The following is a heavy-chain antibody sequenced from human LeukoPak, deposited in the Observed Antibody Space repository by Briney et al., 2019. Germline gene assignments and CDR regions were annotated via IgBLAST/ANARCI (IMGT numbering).Heavy chain of an antibody. CDR3: ASLGIGGY. J-gene: IGHJ4*02. D-gene: IGHD7-27*01. Sequence: PGGSLRLSRAASGFTFSSYGMHWVRQAPGRGLEWVSVIYSGGSTYYADSVKGRFTISRDNSKNTVYLQMNILRAEDTAVYYCASLGIGGYWGQGTLVTVSS. CDR1: GFTFSSYG. V-gene: IGHV3-NL1*01. CDR2: IYSGGST.